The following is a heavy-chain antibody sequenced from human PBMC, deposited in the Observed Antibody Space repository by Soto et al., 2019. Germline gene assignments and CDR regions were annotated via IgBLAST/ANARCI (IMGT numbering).Heavy chain of an antibody. CDR3: AKDWGSSDWYNWFGS. CDR2: ISHDDTQE. V-gene: IGHV3-30*18. J-gene: IGHJ5*01. CDR1: GFTLATTG. Sequence: QVKLVESGGGVAQPGESLKVACVASGFTLATTGMHWVRQAPGKGLEWVAMISHDDTQEHYIDSVMGRFTISRDNTKSTLYLQMNSLRPEDTAVYYCAKDWGSSDWYNWFGSWGQGALVTVSS. D-gene: IGHD6-19*01.